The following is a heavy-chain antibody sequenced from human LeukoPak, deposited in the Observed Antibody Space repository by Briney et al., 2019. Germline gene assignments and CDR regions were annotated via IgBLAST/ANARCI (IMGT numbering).Heavy chain of an antibody. CDR3: ARVGSSSWYGDFDY. Sequence: ASVKVSCKASGYTFTGYYMHWVRQAPGQGLEWMGWINPNSGGTNYAQKFQGRVTMTRDTSISTAYMELSRLRSDDTAVYYCARVGSSSWYGDFDYWGQGTLVTVSS. V-gene: IGHV1-2*02. CDR2: INPNSGGT. CDR1: GYTFTGYY. D-gene: IGHD6-13*01. J-gene: IGHJ4*02.